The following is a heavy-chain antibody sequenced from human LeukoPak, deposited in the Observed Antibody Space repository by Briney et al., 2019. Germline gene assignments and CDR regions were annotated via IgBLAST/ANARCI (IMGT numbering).Heavy chain of an antibody. CDR2: ISYDGSNK. J-gene: IGHJ4*02. V-gene: IGHV3-30-3*01. CDR1: GFTSSSYT. CDR3: ARSRGVSGYDFAY. Sequence: GGPLRLSCAASGFTSSSYTMHWVRQAPGKGLEWVALISYDGSNKYYVDSVKGRFTISRDNSKNTLYLQMNSLRVEDTAVYYCARSRGVSGYDFAYWGQGTLVTVSS. D-gene: IGHD5-12*01.